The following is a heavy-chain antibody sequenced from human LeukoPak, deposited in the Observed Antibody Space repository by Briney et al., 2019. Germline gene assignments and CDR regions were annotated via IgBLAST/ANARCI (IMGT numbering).Heavy chain of an antibody. CDR1: GFTFSTYG. CDR3: VRDVWDY. D-gene: IGHD5/OR15-5a*01. J-gene: IGHJ4*02. CDR2: IWYDGSDK. V-gene: IGHV3-33*01. Sequence: GGSLRPSCAASGFTFSTYGMHWVRQAPGKGLEWVAVIWYDGSDKYYADSVKGRFTISRDNSKNMLYLQMNSLRAEDTALYYCVRDVWDYWGQGTLVTVSS.